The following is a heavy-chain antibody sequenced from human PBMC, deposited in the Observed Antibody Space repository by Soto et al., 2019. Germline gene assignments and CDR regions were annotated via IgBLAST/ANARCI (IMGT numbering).Heavy chain of an antibody. CDR3: ASTPTYCSSTSCPLPMDV. J-gene: IGHJ6*02. CDR2: ISAYNGNT. Sequence: QVQLVQSGAEVKKPGASVKVSCKASGYTFTSYGISWVRQAPGQGLEWMGWISAYNGNTNYAQKLQGRVTMTTDTSTSTAYMELRGLRSDDTAVYYCASTPTYCSSTSCPLPMDVWGQGTTVTVSS. CDR1: GYTFTSYG. V-gene: IGHV1-18*01. D-gene: IGHD2-2*01.